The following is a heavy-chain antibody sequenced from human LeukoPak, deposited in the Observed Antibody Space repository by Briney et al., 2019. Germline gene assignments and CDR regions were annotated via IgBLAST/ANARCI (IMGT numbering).Heavy chain of an antibody. Sequence: SETLSLTCAVYGGFFSGYSWSWIRQPPGKGLEWIGEINHSGSTNYNPSLKSRVTISIDTSKNQFSLKLSSVTAADTAVYYCASPYCTNGVCYGYFDCWGQGTLVTVSS. CDR1: GGFFSGYS. V-gene: IGHV4-34*01. CDR2: INHSGST. CDR3: ASPYCTNGVCYGYFDC. D-gene: IGHD2-8*01. J-gene: IGHJ4*02.